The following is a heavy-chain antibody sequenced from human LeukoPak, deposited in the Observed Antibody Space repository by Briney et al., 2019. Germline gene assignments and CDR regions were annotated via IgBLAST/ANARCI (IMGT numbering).Heavy chain of an antibody. J-gene: IGHJ4*02. V-gene: IGHV3-7*01. D-gene: IGHD3-22*01. CDR3: ARDPYYYDSSGYGGYFDY. Sequence: GGSLRLSCAASGFTFSSYAMSWVRQAPGKGLEWVANIKQDGSEKYYVDSVKGRFTISRDNAKNSLYLQMNSLRAEDTAVYYCARDPYYYDSSGYGGYFDYWGQGTLVTVSS. CDR1: GFTFSSYA. CDR2: IKQDGSEK.